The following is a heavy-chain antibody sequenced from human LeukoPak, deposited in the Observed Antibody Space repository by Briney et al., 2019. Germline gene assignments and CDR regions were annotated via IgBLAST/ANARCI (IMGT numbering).Heavy chain of an antibody. CDR3: ARSGYSSSWNRLLNWFDP. CDR1: GGSISSRSYY. V-gene: IGHV4-39*01. CDR2: IFYSGST. Sequence: SETLSLTCTVSGGSISSRSYYWGWIRQPPGKGLEWIGSIFYSGSTYYNPSLKSRVTISVDTSKNQFSLKLSSVTAADTAVYYCARSGYSSSWNRLLNWFDPWGQGTLVTVSS. J-gene: IGHJ5*02. D-gene: IGHD6-13*01.